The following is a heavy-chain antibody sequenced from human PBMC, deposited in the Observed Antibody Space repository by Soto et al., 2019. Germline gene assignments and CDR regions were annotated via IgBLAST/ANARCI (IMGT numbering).Heavy chain of an antibody. CDR1: GFTFSSYA. J-gene: IGHJ4*02. Sequence: GGSLRLSCAASGFTFSSYAMSWVRQAPGKGLEWVSAISGSGGSTYYADSVKGRFTISRDNSKNTLYLQMNSLRAEDTAVYYCAKDQAPTAPMITFGGVIVGEADYWGQGTLVTVSS. CDR2: ISGSGGST. V-gene: IGHV3-23*01. D-gene: IGHD3-16*02. CDR3: AKDQAPTAPMITFGGVIVGEADY.